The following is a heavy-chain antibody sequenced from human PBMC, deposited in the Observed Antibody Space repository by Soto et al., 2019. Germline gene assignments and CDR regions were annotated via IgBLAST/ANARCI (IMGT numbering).Heavy chain of an antibody. J-gene: IGHJ4*02. CDR2: ITRDGYNK. V-gene: IGHV3-30*04. CDR3: TKSSGGSSSVGMDY. CDR1: GFIFKNYA. D-gene: IGHD6-6*01. Sequence: QVQLVESGGGVVQPGRSLRLSCAGSGFIFKNYALNWVRQAPGKGLEWVASITRDGYNKYYADSVKGRFTISRDNSRDTLSLQMPALTIEDSSVYYCTKSSGGSSSVGMDYWGQGTRVTFSS.